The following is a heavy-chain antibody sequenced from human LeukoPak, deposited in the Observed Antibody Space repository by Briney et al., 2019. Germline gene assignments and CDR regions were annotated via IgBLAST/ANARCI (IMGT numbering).Heavy chain of an antibody. CDR3: AGGRGGDYYDSSGYPDGDAFDI. CDR1: GGSISSSSYY. Sequence: SETLSLTCTVSGGSISSSSYYWGWIRQPPGKGLEWIGSIYYSGSTYYNPSLKSRVTISVDTSKNQFSLKLSSVTAADTAVYYCAGGRGGDYYDSSGYPDGDAFDIWGQGTMVTVSS. CDR2: IYYSGST. J-gene: IGHJ3*02. V-gene: IGHV4-39*01. D-gene: IGHD3-22*01.